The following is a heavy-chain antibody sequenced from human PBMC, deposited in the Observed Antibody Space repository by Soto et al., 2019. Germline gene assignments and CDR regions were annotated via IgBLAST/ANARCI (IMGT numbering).Heavy chain of an antibody. J-gene: IGHJ4*02. V-gene: IGHV3-48*01. CDR3: ARERGSGWTFDY. CDR2: ISSSSTI. CDR1: GFTFSTYS. D-gene: IGHD6-19*01. Sequence: GGSLRLSCAASGFTFSTYSMNWVRQAPGKGPEWVPSISSSSTIYYADSVKGRFTISRDNVQNSLYLQMHSLRAEDTAVYYCARERGSGWTFDYWGQGTLVTVSS.